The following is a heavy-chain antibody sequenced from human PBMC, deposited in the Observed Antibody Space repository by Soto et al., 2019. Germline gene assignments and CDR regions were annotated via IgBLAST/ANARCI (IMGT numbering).Heavy chain of an antibody. CDR2: MSSRSSTI. J-gene: IGHJ4*02. V-gene: IGHV3-48*01. CDR3: ARDLPYYDSSGYYPYYFDY. CDR1: GFTFSSYS. Sequence: PGGSLRLSCAASGFTFSSYSMNWVRQAPWKGPEWVSYMSSRSSTIYYADSVKGRFTISRDNAKNSLYLQMNSLRAEDTAVYFCARDLPYYDSSGYYPYYFDYWAQGTLVTVSS. D-gene: IGHD3-22*01.